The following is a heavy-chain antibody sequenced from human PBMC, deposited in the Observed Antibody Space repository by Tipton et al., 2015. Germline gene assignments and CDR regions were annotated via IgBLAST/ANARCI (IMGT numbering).Heavy chain of an antibody. CDR2: INDDGSST. CDR3: ARSGGYGWDF. D-gene: IGHD5-12*01. V-gene: IGHV3-74*01. CDR1: GFTFSSYW. Sequence: SLRLSCAASGFTFSSYWMYWVRQAPGKGLVWVSRINDDGSSTGYAESVKGRFTISRDNAKNTLYLQMNSLRAEDTAVYYCARSGGYGWDFWGQGTLVTVSS. J-gene: IGHJ4*02.